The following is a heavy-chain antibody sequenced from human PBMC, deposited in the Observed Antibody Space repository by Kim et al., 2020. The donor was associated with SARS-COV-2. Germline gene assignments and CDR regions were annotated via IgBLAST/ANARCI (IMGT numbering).Heavy chain of an antibody. D-gene: IGHD6-13*01. CDR2: ISYDGSNK. Sequence: GGSLRLSCAASGFTFSSYGMHWVRQAPGKGLEWVAGISYDGSNKYYADSVKGRFTISRDNSKNTLYLQMNSLRAEDTAVYYCAKDLIAAAGIEGLGYWGQGTLVTVSS. J-gene: IGHJ4*02. CDR3: AKDLIAAAGIEGLGY. V-gene: IGHV3-30*18. CDR1: GFTFSSYG.